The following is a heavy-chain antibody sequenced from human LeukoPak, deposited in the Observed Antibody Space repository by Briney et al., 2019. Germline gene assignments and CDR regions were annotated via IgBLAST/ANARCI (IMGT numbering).Heavy chain of an antibody. Sequence: GGSLRLSCAASGFIFSDSAIHWVRQASGKGLEWVGRIRSKANSYATAYAASVKGRFTVSRDDSKNTAHLQMNSLKTDDTAVYFCTRFWDQGLDYWGQGTLVTVSS. V-gene: IGHV3-73*01. CDR3: TRFWDQGLDY. CDR1: GFIFSDSA. D-gene: IGHD3-16*01. CDR2: IRSKANSYAT. J-gene: IGHJ4*02.